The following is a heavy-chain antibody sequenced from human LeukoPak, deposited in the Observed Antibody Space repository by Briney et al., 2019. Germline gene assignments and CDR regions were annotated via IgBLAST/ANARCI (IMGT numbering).Heavy chain of an antibody. J-gene: IGHJ5*02. CDR1: GYTLTELS. V-gene: IGHV1-24*01. CDR3: ATDTKGLLVLDP. CDR2: FDPEDGET. D-gene: IGHD2-15*01. Sequence: ASVKVSCKVSGYTLTELSMHWVRQAPGKGRGGMGGFDPEDGETIYAQTFQGRVTMTEDTSTDTAYMALSSLRSEDTAVYYCATDTKGLLVLDPWGQGTLVTVSS.